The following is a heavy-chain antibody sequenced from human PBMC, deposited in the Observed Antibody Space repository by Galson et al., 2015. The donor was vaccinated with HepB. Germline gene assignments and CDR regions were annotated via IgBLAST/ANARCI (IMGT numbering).Heavy chain of an antibody. J-gene: IGHJ4*02. D-gene: IGHD6-13*01. CDR1: GFGFRHYG. CDR2: INEAGTRR. Sequence: SLRLSCAASGFGFRHYGIHWVRQAPGKGLEWVANINEAGTRRDYVDSVKGRFTISRDNTKDSLSLQMNSLRGDDTAVYYCAAAAEWGQGTLVTVSS. V-gene: IGHV3-7*03. CDR3: AAAAE.